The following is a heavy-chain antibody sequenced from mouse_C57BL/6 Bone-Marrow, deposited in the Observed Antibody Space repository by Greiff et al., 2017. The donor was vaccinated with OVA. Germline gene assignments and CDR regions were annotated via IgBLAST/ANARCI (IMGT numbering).Heavy chain of an antibody. CDR3: ARENVYYYGSSYGNY. D-gene: IGHD1-1*01. Sequence: EVQLQQSGPELVKPGASVKISCKASGYTFTDYYMNWVKQSPGKSLEWIGDINPNNGGTSYNQKFKGKATLTVDKSSSTAYMELRSLTSEDSAVYYCARENVYYYGSSYGNYWGKGTTLTVSS. V-gene: IGHV1-26*01. CDR2: INPNNGGT. CDR1: GYTFTDYY. J-gene: IGHJ2*01.